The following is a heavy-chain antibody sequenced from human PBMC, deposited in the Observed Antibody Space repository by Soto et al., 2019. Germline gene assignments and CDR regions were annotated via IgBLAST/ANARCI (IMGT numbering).Heavy chain of an antibody. V-gene: IGHV2-5*01. CDR3: AHRQRPDCSSTSCSNWFDP. D-gene: IGHD2-2*01. Sequence: KESGPTLVKPTQPLTLTCTFSGFSLNTIGVGVGWIRQPPGKALEWLALIYWNDDKRYSPSLKSRLTITKDTSKNQVVLTMTNMDPVDTATYYCAHRQRPDCSSTSCSNWFDPWGQGTLVTVSS. CDR1: GFSLNTIGVG. J-gene: IGHJ5*02. CDR2: IYWNDDK.